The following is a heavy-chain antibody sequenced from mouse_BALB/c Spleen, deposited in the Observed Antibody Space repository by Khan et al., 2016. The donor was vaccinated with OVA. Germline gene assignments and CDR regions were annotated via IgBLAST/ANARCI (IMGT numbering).Heavy chain of an antibody. CDR3: SRVYYRYEEGYWYFDV. Sequence: EVELVESGGGLVQPGGSLKLSCAASGFTFSGYGMSWVRQTPDKRLELVATINSNGGTSYYPDSVKGRFTISRDNAKNNLHLQMSSLTSEDTAVSYWSRVYYRYEEGYWYFDVWGAGTTVTVSS. CDR1: GFTFSGYG. CDR2: INSNGGTS. V-gene: IGHV5-6-3*01. D-gene: IGHD2-14*01. J-gene: IGHJ1*01.